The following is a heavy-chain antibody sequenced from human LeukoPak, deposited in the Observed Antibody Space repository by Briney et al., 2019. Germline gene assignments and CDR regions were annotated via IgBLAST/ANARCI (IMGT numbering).Heavy chain of an antibody. D-gene: IGHD3-10*01. CDR1: GYTLTELS. Sequence: ASVKVSCKVSGYTLTELSMHWVRQAPGKGLEWMGGFDPEDGETIYAQKFQGRVTMTEDTSTDTAYMELSSLRSEDTAVYYRVTASYGSGSSEFDYWGQGTLVTVSS. J-gene: IGHJ4*02. CDR2: FDPEDGET. CDR3: VTASYGSGSSEFDY. V-gene: IGHV1-24*01.